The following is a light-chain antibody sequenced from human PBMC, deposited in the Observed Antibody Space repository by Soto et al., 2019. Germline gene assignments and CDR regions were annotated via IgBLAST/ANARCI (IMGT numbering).Light chain of an antibody. V-gene: IGLV2-14*01. CDR2: EVS. J-gene: IGLJ1*01. Sequence: QSALTQPASVSGSPGQSITISCTGTSSDVGGYTYVSWYQQHPGKAPKLMIYEVSNRPSGVSNRFSGSKSGNTAYLTISGLQAEDEADYYCSSYTRSSTLYVFGTGTKLTFL. CDR3: SSYTRSSTLYV. CDR1: SSDVGGYTY.